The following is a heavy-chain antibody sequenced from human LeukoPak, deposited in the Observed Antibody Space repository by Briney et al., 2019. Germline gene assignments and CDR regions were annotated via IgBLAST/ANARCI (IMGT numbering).Heavy chain of an antibody. CDR2: VIPIFGTA. J-gene: IGHJ6*03. Sequence: ASVKVSCKASGGTFSSYAISWVRQAPGQGLEWMGGVIPIFGTANYAQKFQGRVTITADESTSTAYMELGSLRSEDTAVYYCARSIPGPYYYYYYMDVWGKGTTVTISS. CDR1: GGTFSSYA. V-gene: IGHV1-69*01. CDR3: ARSIPGPYYYYYYMDV. D-gene: IGHD3-3*02.